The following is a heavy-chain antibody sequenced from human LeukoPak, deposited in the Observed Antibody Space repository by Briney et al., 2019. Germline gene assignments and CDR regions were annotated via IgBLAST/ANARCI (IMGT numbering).Heavy chain of an antibody. Sequence: AASVKVSCKAFGYSLTNYYVHWVRQAPGQGLERMGEINPSGGSTSYAQKFQGRITVTRDTYTNTVYMDLSSLRSEDTATYYCARGAPTTRIGAGRFDYWGQGSLLTVAS. J-gene: IGHJ4*02. D-gene: IGHD5-12*01. V-gene: IGHV1-46*01. CDR3: ARGAPTTRIGAGRFDY. CDR2: INPSGGST. CDR1: GYSLTNYY.